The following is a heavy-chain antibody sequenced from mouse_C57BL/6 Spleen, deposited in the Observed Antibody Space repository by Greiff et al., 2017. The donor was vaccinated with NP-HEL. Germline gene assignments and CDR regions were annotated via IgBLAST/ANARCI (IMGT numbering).Heavy chain of an antibody. CDR2: IYPGDGDT. CDR1: GYAFSSSW. Sequence: VQVVESGPELVKPGASVKISCKASGYAFSSSWMNWVKQRPGKGLEWIGRIYPGDGDTNYNGKFKGKATLTADKSSSTAYMQLSSLTSEDSAVYFCARRYVGYFDVWGTGTTVTVSS. V-gene: IGHV1-82*01. J-gene: IGHJ1*03. D-gene: IGHD1-1*02. CDR3: ARRYVGYFDV.